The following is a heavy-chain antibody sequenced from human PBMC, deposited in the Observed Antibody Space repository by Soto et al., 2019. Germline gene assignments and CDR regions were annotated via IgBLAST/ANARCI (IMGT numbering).Heavy chain of an antibody. D-gene: IGHD3-3*01. CDR2: MNPNSGNT. J-gene: IGHJ5*02. Sequence: ASVKVSCKASGYTFTSYDINWVRQATGQGLEWMGWMNPNSGNTGYTQKFQGRVTMTRNTSISTAYMELSSLRSEDTAVYYCARGYEGHYDFWRFDPWGQGTLVTVSS. CDR1: GYTFTSYD. V-gene: IGHV1-8*01. CDR3: ARGYEGHYDFWRFDP.